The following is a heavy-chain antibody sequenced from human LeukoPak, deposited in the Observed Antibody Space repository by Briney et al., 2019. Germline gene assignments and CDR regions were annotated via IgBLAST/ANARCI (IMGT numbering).Heavy chain of an antibody. CDR3: AKGASS. CDR2: IIPVFGQE. CDR1: GYTFTSYG. Sequence: SVKVSCKASGYTFTSYGISWVRQAPGQGLEWMGWIIPVFGQEKYAQKFQGRVTINADESASTVYMELRSLRSEDTAVYYCAKGASSWGQGTLVTVS. J-gene: IGHJ5*02. V-gene: IGHV1-69*13.